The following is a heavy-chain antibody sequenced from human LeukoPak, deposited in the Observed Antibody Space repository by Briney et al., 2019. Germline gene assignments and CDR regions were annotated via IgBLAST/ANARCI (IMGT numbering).Heavy chain of an antibody. J-gene: IGHJ4*02. CDR1: GGTFSSYD. V-gene: IGHV1-69*01. CDR3: ARSEWELTLDY. Sequence: ASVKVSCKASGGTFSSYDISWVRQAPGQGLEWMGEITPIFGTANYAHKFQGRVTITADESTSTAYLELSSLRYKDTAVYYCARSEWELTLDYWGQGTLLTVSS. CDR2: ITPIFGTA. D-gene: IGHD1-26*01.